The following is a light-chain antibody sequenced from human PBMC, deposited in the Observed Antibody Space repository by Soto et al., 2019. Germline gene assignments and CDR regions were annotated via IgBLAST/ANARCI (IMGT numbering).Light chain of an antibody. CDR2: SAS. V-gene: IGKV1-9*01. J-gene: IGKJ4*01. CDR1: GGISSY. CDR3: LQLKRYPLT. Sequence: PLTQSPSSPFSSFRDRNPITCPARGGISSYLAWYQERPGKVPKLLIDSASTLQNGVPSRFSGSGSGTDFTLTISSLQPEDFATYYCLQLKRYPLTFGGGTKVDIK.